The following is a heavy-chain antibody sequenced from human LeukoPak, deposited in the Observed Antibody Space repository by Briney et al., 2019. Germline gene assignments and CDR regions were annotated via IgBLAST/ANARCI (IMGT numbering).Heavy chain of an antibody. D-gene: IGHD6-19*01. V-gene: IGHV3-30*18. CDR2: ISYDGSNK. CDR1: GFTFSSYA. CDR3: AKSSGVAGTDYYYYMDV. J-gene: IGHJ6*03. Sequence: GGSLRLSCAASGFTFSSYAMHWVRQAPGKGLEWVAVISYDGSNKYYADSVKGRFTISRDNSKNTLYLQMNSLRAEDTAVYYCAKSSGVAGTDYYYYMDVWGKGTTVTVSS.